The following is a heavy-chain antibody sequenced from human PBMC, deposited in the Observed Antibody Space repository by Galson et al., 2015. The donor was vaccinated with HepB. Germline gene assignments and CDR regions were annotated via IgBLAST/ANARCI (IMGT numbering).Heavy chain of an antibody. Sequence: SCKASGYTFTSYYMHWVRQAPGQGLEWMGIINPSGGSTSYAQKFQGRVTMTRDTSTSTVYMELSSLRSEDTAVYYCARAPYDSSGYYKRAEYFQHWGQGTLVTVSS. CDR3: ARAPYDSSGYYKRAEYFQH. D-gene: IGHD3-22*01. CDR1: GYTFTSYY. CDR2: INPSGGST. J-gene: IGHJ1*01. V-gene: IGHV1-46*03.